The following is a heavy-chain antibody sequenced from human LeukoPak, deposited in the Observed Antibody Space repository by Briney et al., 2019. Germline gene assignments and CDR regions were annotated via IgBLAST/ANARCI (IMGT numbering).Heavy chain of an antibody. V-gene: IGHV3-30*04. CDR1: GFTFSSFT. D-gene: IGHD7-27*01. Sequence: PGTSLRLSCAASGFTFSSFTMHWVRQAPGKGLEWVAVIAYHGNDEYYADSLKGRFTISRDNSKDPLYLQMNSLRAEDTAVYYCATETGRIGDLGYWGQGALVTVSS. J-gene: IGHJ4*02. CDR2: IAYHGNDE. CDR3: ATETGRIGDLGY.